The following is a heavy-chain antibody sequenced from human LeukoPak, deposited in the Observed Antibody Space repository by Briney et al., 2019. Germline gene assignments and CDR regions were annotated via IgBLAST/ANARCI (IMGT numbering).Heavy chain of an antibody. Sequence: GGSLRLSCAGSGFTFSSYSMNWVRQAPGKGLEWVSSITSSSSYIYYADSVKGRFTISRDNAKNSLYLQMNSLRAEDTAVYHCAELGITMIGGVWGKGTTVTISS. CDR2: ITSSSSYI. CDR3: AELGITMIGGV. V-gene: IGHV3-21*01. D-gene: IGHD3-10*02. CDR1: GFTFSSYS. J-gene: IGHJ6*04.